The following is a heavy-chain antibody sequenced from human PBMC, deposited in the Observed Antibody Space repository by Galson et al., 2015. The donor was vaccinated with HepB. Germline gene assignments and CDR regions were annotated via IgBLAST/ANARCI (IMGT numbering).Heavy chain of an antibody. CDR3: ARGKGSGGLATLVTLDY. D-gene: IGHD2-15*01. CDR2: MSYDGSNK. J-gene: IGHJ4*02. V-gene: IGHV3-30-3*01. CDR1: GFTFYGYA. Sequence: SLRLSCAASGFTFYGYAMHWVRQAPGKGLDWVSFMSYDGSNKYHADSVKGRFTISRDNSKNTLYLQMNSLRTEDTAVYYCARGKGSGGLATLVTLDYWGQGILVTVSS.